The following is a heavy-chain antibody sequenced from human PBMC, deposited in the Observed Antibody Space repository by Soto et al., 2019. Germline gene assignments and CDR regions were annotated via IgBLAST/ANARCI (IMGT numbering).Heavy chain of an antibody. J-gene: IGHJ4*02. CDR3: TRDYLFSVYD. V-gene: IGHV3-74*01. CDR2: IRPDGRIK. D-gene: IGHD3-10*01. CDR1: GFPFTYW. Sequence: DVQLVESGGGLVQPGESLTLSCVASGFPFTYWMNWVRQAPGKGLEYIARIRPDGRIKVYADSVKGRFTITRDNARNNLYLQMSNLRVGATAVYYCTRDYLFSVYDWGKGTLVTVSS.